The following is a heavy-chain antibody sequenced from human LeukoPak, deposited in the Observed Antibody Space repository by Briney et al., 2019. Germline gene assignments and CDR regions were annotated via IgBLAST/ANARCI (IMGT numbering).Heavy chain of an antibody. CDR1: GFSFSDFA. D-gene: IGHD3-22*01. J-gene: IGHJ4*02. CDR3: ANPDSSGFYFSMRFDF. V-gene: IGHV3-23*01. CDR2: MSGRGDST. Sequence: GGSLRLSCKASGFSFSDFAMTWVRQAPGKGLEWVLTMSGRGDSTYYADSVKGRFTVSRDNSDNTLYLHMNSLRAEDTAVYFCANPDSSGFYFSMRFDFWGQGTLVTVSS.